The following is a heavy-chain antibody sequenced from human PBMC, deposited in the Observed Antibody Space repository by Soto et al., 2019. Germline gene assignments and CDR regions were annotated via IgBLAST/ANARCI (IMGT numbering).Heavy chain of an antibody. CDR3: AKGADSRGHDAFDI. D-gene: IGHD3-22*01. CDR1: GGTFSSYA. V-gene: IGHV1-69*06. CDR2: IIPIFGTA. Sequence: ASVKVSCKASGGTFSSYAISWVRQAPGQGLEWMGGIIPIFGTANYAQKFQGRVTITADKSTSTAYMELSSLRSEDTAVYYCAKGADSRGHDAFDIWGQGTMVTVSS. J-gene: IGHJ3*02.